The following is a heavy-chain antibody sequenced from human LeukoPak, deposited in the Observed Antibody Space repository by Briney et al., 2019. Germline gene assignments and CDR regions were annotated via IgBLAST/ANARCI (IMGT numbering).Heavy chain of an antibody. J-gene: IGHJ6*03. CDR2: ISAYNGNT. CDR1: GYTFTSYG. V-gene: IGHV1-18*01. Sequence: ASVTVSCKASGYTFTSYGIRWVREAPGQGLEGMGWISAYNGNTNYAQKLQGRVTMTTDTSTSTAYMELRSLRSDDTAVYYCARVTITIIVVVSYYMDVWGKGTTVTVYS. D-gene: IGHD3-22*01. CDR3: ARVTITIIVVVSYYMDV.